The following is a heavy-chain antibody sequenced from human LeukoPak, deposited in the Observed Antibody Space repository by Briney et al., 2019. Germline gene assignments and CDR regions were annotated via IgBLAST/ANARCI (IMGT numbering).Heavy chain of an antibody. J-gene: IGHJ4*02. Sequence: QPGGSLRLSCVDSGITFSKYWMNWVRQAPGKGREWVANMKHDGNEKHYVDSVEGRFTISRDNAKSSLYLQMNNLRAEDTAVYYCARDLGHSGYDLYDYWGQGTLVTVSS. CDR2: MKHDGNEK. CDR3: ARDLGHSGYDLYDY. D-gene: IGHD5-12*01. CDR1: GITFSKYW. V-gene: IGHV3-7*01.